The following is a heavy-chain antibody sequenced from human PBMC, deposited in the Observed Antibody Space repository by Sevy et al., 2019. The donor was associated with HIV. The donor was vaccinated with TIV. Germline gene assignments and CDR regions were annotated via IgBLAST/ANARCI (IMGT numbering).Heavy chain of an antibody. CDR1: GYTFTGYY. CDR3: ARERVYCSGGSCKPEGWFDP. CDR2: INPNSGGT. V-gene: IGHV1-2*02. J-gene: IGHJ5*02. Sequence: GPVKISCKASGYTFTGYYMHWVRQAPGQGLEWMGWINPNSGGTNYAQKFQGRVTMTRDTSISTAYMELSRLRSDDTAVYYCARERVYCSGGSCKPEGWFDPWGQGTLVTVSS. D-gene: IGHD2-15*01.